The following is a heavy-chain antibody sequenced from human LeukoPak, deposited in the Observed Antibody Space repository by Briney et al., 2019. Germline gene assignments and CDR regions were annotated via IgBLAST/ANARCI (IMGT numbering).Heavy chain of an antibody. CDR2: INAGNGNT. V-gene: IGHV1-3*01. J-gene: IGHJ4*02. CDR1: GYTFTSYA. D-gene: IGHD2-2*01. CDR3: ARDGHVPADY. Sequence: ASVKVSCKASGYTFTSYAMHWVRQAPGQRLEWMGWINAGNGNTKYSRKFQGRVTITRDTSASTAYMELSSLRSEDMAVYYCARDGHVPADYWGQGTLVTVSS.